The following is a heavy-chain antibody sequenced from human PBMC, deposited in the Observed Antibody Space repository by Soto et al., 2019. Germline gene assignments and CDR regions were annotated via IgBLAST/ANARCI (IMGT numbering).Heavy chain of an antibody. CDR1: GFSLSTSGVG. Sequence: QITLKESGPTLVKPTQTLTLTCTFSGFSLSTSGVGVGWIRQPPGKALEWLAVIYWDDDKRSSSSMTSRRTITKDTCKNQVVLTMTNMDPVDTATYYCAHHPYYGLAPYSFDYWGQGILVTVSS. V-gene: IGHV2-5*02. J-gene: IGHJ4*02. CDR2: IYWDDDK. CDR3: AHHPYYGLAPYSFDY. D-gene: IGHD3-10*01.